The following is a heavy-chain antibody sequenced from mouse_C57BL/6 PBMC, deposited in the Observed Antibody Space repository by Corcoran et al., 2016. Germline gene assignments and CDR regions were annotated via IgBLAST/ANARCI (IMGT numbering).Heavy chain of an antibody. D-gene: IGHD1-1*01. V-gene: IGHV1-26*01. J-gene: IGHJ1*03. Sequence: EVQLQQSGPELVKPGASVKISCKASGYTFTDYYMNWVKQSHGKSLEWIGDINPNNGGTSYNQKFKGKATLTVDKSSSTAYMELRSLTSEDSAVYYCARSHYYGSSSYWYFDVWGTGTTVTVSS. CDR3: ARSHYYGSSSYWYFDV. CDR1: GYTFTDYY. CDR2: INPNNGGT.